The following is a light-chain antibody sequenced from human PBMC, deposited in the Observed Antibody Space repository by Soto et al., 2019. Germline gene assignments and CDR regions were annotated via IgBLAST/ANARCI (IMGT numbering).Light chain of an antibody. CDR3: QQYGSSPQI. V-gene: IGKV3-20*01. CDR2: GAS. Sequence: EIVLTQSPGTLSLSPGERATLSCRASQSVAGSYLAWYQQKPGQAPRLLIYGASSRATVIPDRFSGSGSGTDFTLTISRLEPEDFAVYYCQQYGSSPQIFGGGTKVEIK. CDR1: QSVAGSY. J-gene: IGKJ4*01.